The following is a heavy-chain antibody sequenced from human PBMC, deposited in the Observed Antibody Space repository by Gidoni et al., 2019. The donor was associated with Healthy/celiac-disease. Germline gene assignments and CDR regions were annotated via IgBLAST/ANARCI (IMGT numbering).Heavy chain of an antibody. V-gene: IGHV1-46*01. Sequence: QVQLVQPGAEVKKPGSSVKVSCKASGYTFTSYYMHWVRQAPGQGLEWMGIINPSGGSTSYAQKFQGRVTMTRDTSTSTVYMELSSLRSEDTAVYYCAVLGNYYDSSGYSFVAFDIWGQGTMVTVSS. CDR1: GYTFTSYY. CDR2: INPSGGST. D-gene: IGHD3-22*01. CDR3: AVLGNYYDSSGYSFVAFDI. J-gene: IGHJ3*02.